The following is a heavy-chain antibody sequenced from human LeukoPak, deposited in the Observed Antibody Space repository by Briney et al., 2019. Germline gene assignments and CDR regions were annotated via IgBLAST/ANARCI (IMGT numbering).Heavy chain of an antibody. Sequence: ASVKVSCKASGYTFTSYGINWVRQAPGQGLEWMGWISAYNGNTNYAQKLQGRVTMTTDTSTSTAYMELRSLRSDDTAVYYCAREGYYYGSGSYQGDYWGQGTLVTVSS. D-gene: IGHD3-10*01. CDR1: GYTFTSYG. J-gene: IGHJ4*02. CDR3: AREGYYYGSGSYQGDY. CDR2: ISAYNGNT. V-gene: IGHV1-18*04.